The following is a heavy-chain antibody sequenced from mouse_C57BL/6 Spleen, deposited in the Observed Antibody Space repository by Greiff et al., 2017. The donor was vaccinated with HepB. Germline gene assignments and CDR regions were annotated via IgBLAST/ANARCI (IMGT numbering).Heavy chain of an antibody. CDR1: GFTFSDYG. D-gene: IGHD2-5*01. V-gene: IGHV5-17*01. J-gene: IGHJ4*01. CDR3: AKTSYSNYFYAMDY. CDR2: ISSGSSTI. Sequence: EVQRVESGGGLVKPGGSLKLSCAASGFTFSDYGMHWVRQAPEKGLEWVAYISSGSSTIYYADTVKGRFTISRDNAKNTLFLQMTSLRSEDTAMYYCAKTSYSNYFYAMDYWGQGTSVTVSS.